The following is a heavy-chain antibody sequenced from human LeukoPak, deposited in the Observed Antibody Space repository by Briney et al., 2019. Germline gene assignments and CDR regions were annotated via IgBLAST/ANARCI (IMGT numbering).Heavy chain of an antibody. CDR2: ISGSGGST. D-gene: IGHD6-19*01. J-gene: IGHJ4*02. V-gene: IGHV3-23*01. CDR3: AKDRLSIAVAGTDAEFDY. Sequence: GGSLRLSCAASGFTFSSYTMRWVRQAPGKGLEWVSAISGSGGSTYYADSVKGRFTISRDNSKNTLYLQMNSLRAEDTAVYYCAKDRLSIAVAGTDAEFDYWGQGTLVTVSS. CDR1: GFTFSSYT.